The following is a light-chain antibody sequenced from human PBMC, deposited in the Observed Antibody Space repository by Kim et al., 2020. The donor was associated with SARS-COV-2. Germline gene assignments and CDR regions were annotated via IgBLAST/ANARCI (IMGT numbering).Light chain of an antibody. J-gene: IGKJ2*01. V-gene: IGKV3-15*01. CDR3: QQYNNWPPMYT. CDR2: GAS. CDR1: QSIRSN. Sequence: STGERATLSYRASQSIRSNLAWYQQKPGQSPRLLIYGASTRATGIPARFSGSGSATEFTLTISSLQSEDFAVYYCQQYNNWPPMYTFGQGTKLEI.